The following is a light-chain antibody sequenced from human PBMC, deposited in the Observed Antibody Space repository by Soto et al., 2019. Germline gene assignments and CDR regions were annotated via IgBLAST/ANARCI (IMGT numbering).Light chain of an antibody. V-gene: IGLV2-14*01. CDR3: FSHRSGDSHV. J-gene: IGLJ1*01. Sequence: QSALTQPASVSGSPGQSITISCTGTYSDIGAYNYVSWYQQYPGKAPKLMIYGVTNRPSGVSNRFSGSKTGNTASLTISGLQAEDEADYYCFSHRSGDSHVFGTGTKLTVL. CDR2: GVT. CDR1: YSDIGAYNY.